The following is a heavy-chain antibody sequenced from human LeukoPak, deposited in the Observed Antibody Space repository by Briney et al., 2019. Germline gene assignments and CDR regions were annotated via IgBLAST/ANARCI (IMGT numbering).Heavy chain of an antibody. Sequence: ASVKVSCKASGYTFTSYGISGVRQAPGQGLEGMGWISAYNGNTNYAQKLPGRVNMPTDTPTRTAYMELRSLRSRGPPVYYCPRAGGGSSRYYYFSMVVWGEGATVTISS. CDR1: GYTFTSYG. J-gene: IGHJ6*02. D-gene: IGHD1-26*01. CDR3: PRAGGGSSRYYYFSMVV. V-gene: IGHV1-18*01. CDR2: ISAYNGNT.